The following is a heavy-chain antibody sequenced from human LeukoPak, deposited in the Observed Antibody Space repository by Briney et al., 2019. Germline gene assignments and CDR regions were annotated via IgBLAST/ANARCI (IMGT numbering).Heavy chain of an antibody. CDR2: ISYGGVFK. V-gene: IGHV3-33*01. D-gene: IGHD6-13*01. Sequence: QAGGSLRLSCAASGFTFTTYNMHWVRQAPGKGLEWMAFISYGGVFKQYADSVKGRFTVSRDNSKNTLYLQMSSLRAEDTAVYYCARGNGQQLDYWGQGTLVTVSS. CDR3: ARGNGQQLDY. J-gene: IGHJ4*02. CDR1: GFTFTTYN.